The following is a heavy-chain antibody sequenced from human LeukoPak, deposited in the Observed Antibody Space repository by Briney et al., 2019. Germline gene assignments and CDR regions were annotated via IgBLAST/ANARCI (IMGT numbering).Heavy chain of an antibody. V-gene: IGHV4-59*01. J-gene: IGHJ3*02. Sequence: KPSETLSLTCCVSGGSMSSYYWSWIRQPPGKGLEWIGYIYYTGSTNHNPSLKGRVTILADTSKNQFSLNLNSVTAADTAVYYCARYYCPGGVCCGFDIWGQGTMVTVSS. CDR2: IYYTGST. CDR3: ARYYCPGGVCCGFDI. CDR1: GGSMSSYY. D-gene: IGHD2-8*02.